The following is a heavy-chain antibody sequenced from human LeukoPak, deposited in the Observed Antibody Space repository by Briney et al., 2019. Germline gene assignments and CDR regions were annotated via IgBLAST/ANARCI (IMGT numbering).Heavy chain of an antibody. Sequence: NPSETLSLTCTVSGGSISSYYWSWIRQPAGKGLEWIGRIYTSGSTNYNPSLKSRVTMSVDTSKNQFSLKLSSVTAADTAVYYRARGSDYVWGSYRYKGGRDWFDPWGQGTLVTVSS. V-gene: IGHV4-4*07. D-gene: IGHD3-16*02. CDR1: GGSISSYY. CDR2: IYTSGST. J-gene: IGHJ5*02. CDR3: ARGSDYVWGSYRYKGGRDWFDP.